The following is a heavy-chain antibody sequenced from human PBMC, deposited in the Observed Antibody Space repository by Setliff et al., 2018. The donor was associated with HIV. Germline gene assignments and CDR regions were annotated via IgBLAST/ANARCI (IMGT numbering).Heavy chain of an antibody. CDR1: GGTFSSYA. CDR3: ARGPNTAMVPGYFDY. CDR2: MIPIFGTA. D-gene: IGHD5-18*01. Sequence: ASVKVSCKASGGTFSSYAISWVRQAPGQGLEWMGGMIPIFGTANYAQKFQGRVTITTDESTSTAYMELSSLRSEDTAVYYCARGPNTAMVPGYFDYWGQGTLVTVSS. J-gene: IGHJ4*02. V-gene: IGHV1-69*05.